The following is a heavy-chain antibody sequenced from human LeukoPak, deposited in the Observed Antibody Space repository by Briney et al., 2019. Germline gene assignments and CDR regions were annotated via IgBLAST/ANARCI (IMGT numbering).Heavy chain of an antibody. CDR3: ARDRGSGYYFPNWFDP. Sequence: SETLSLTCAVYGGSFSGYYWSWIRQPAGKGLEWIGRIYTSGSTNYNPSLKSRVTMSVDTSKNQFSLKLSSVTAADTAVYYCARDRGSGYYFPNWFDPWGQGTLVTVSS. J-gene: IGHJ5*02. CDR1: GGSFSGYY. V-gene: IGHV4-4*07. CDR2: IYTSGST. D-gene: IGHD3-22*01.